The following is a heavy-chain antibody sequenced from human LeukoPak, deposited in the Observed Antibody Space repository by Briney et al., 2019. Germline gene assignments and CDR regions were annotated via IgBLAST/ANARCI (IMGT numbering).Heavy chain of an antibody. CDR3: AKDRATQIYYFDY. V-gene: IGHV3-23*01. J-gene: IGHJ4*02. CDR1: GFTFSSYA. Sequence: GGSLRLSCAASGFTFSSYAMSWVRQAPGKGLEWVSAISGSGGSTYYADSVKGQFTISRDNSKNTLYLQMNSLGAEDTAVYYCAKDRATQIYYFDYWGQGTLVTVSS. CDR2: ISGSGGST.